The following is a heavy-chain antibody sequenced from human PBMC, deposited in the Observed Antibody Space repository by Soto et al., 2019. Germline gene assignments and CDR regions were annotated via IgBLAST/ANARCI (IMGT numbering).Heavy chain of an antibody. CDR3: ASPGVGDYFDY. Sequence: QVQLQESGPGLVKPSETLSLTCTVSGGSISSYYWSWIRQPPGKGLEWIGYIYYSGSTNYNPSLKSRVTISVDTSKNQFSLKLSSVTAADTAVYYCASPGVGDYFDYWGQGTLVTVSS. D-gene: IGHD3-10*01. J-gene: IGHJ4*02. V-gene: IGHV4-59*01. CDR1: GGSISSYY. CDR2: IYYSGST.